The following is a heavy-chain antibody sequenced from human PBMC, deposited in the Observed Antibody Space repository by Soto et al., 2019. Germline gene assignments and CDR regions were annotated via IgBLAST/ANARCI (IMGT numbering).Heavy chain of an antibody. CDR3: ARVPVDQGTSIYRFGYFDL. J-gene: IGHJ5*02. CDR1: GFIFSNYN. Sequence: GGSLRLSCEASGFIFSNYNMDWVRQAPGKWLQWVATLSSSSSYIYYADSVRGRFTIFRDNAKNSLYLQMNNLRVEDTAVYYCARVPVDQGTSIYRFGYFDLWGQGTLVTVSS. V-gene: IGHV3-21*01. CDR2: LSSSSSYI. D-gene: IGHD6-25*01.